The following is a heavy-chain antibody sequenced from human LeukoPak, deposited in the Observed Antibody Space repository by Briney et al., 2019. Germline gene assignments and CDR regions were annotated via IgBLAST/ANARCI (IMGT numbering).Heavy chain of an antibody. J-gene: IGHJ4*02. CDR2: ISYDGSNK. CDR3: ARPGTAVAGTAY. V-gene: IGHV3-30*04. Sequence: GGSLRLSCAASGFTFSSYAMHWVRQAPGKGLEWVAVISYDGSNKYYADSVKGRFTISRDNSKNTLYLQMNSLRAEDTAVYYCARPGTAVAGTAYWGQGTLVTVSS. D-gene: IGHD6-19*01. CDR1: GFTFSSYA.